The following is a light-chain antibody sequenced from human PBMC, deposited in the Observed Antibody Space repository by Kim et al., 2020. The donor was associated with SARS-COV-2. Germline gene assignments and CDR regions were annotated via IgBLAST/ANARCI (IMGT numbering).Light chain of an antibody. Sequence: GQSATISCSGISSNLGSNYVFWYQQLPRTAPKLLAYRSFQRPSGVPARFSGSKSGTSASLAISGLRSEDEADYYCAAWDDSLSAWVFGGGTQLTVL. CDR1: SSNLGSNY. CDR3: AAWDDSLSAWV. J-gene: IGLJ3*02. V-gene: IGLV1-47*01. CDR2: RSF.